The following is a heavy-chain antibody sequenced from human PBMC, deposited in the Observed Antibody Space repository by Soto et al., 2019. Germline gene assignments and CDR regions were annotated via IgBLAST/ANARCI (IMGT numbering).Heavy chain of an antibody. CDR2: ISSSSSYI. CDR1: GFSFSSYN. Sequence: PGGSLRLSCAASGFSFSSYNMIWVRQAPGRGLEWVSSISSSSSYIYYADSVKGRFTISRDNAKNSLYLQVDSLRGEDTAVYYCARVIAVAGTRGSRGYFDYWGQGTLVTVSS. D-gene: IGHD6-19*01. CDR3: ARVIAVAGTRGSRGYFDY. V-gene: IGHV3-21*01. J-gene: IGHJ4*02.